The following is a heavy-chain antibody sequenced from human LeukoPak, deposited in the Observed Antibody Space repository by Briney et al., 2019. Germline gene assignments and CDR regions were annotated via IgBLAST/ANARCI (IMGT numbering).Heavy chain of an antibody. CDR3: ARSVATFRSYYYYGMDV. Sequence: ASVKVSCKASGGTFSSYAISWVRQAPGQGLEWMGWISAYNGNTNYAQKLQGRVTMTTDTSTSTAYMELRSLRSDDTAVYYCARSVATFRSYYYYGMDVWGQGTTVTVSS. V-gene: IGHV1-18*01. CDR2: ISAYNGNT. J-gene: IGHJ6*02. D-gene: IGHD5-12*01. CDR1: GGTFSSYA.